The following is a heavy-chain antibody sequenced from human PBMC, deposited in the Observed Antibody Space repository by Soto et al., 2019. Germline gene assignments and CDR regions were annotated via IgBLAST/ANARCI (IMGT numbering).Heavy chain of an antibody. D-gene: IGHD3-3*01. V-gene: IGHV4-59*01. CDR3: ARGGDFWSGYYRVGAPVRNWFDP. J-gene: IGHJ5*02. Sequence: QVQLQESGPGLVKPSETLSLTCTVSGGSISSYYWSWIRQPPGKGLEWIGYIYYSGSTNYNPSLKSRVTISVDTSKNQFSLKLSSVTAADTAVYYCARGGDFWSGYYRVGAPVRNWFDPWGQGTLVTVSS. CDR1: GGSISSYY. CDR2: IYYSGST.